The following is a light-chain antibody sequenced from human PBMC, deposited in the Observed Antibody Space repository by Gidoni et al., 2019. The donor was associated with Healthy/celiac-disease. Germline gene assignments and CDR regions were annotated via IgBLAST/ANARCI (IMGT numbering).Light chain of an antibody. J-gene: IGKJ1*01. CDR1: QSVSSSY. V-gene: IGKV3-20*01. CDR2: GAS. CDR3: QQYGSSPRT. Sequence: DIVLTQSPGTLSLSPGERATLSCRASQSVSSSYLAWYQQKPGQAPRLLIYGASSRATGIPDRFSGSGSGTDFTLTISRLEPEDFAVYYCQQYGSSPRTFSQGTKVEIK.